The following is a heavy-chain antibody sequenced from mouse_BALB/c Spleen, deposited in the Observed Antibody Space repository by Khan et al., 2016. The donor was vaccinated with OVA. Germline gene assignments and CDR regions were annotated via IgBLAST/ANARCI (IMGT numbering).Heavy chain of an antibody. V-gene: IGHV1-31*01. Sequence: VQLQQSGPELMKPGASVKISCKASGYSFTTYYIHWVKQSHGKSLEWIGYIDPFNDDTNYNQKFKGKATLTVDKSSSTAYMHLSILTSRDSAVYYCANHGSISWFAYWGQGTLVTVSA. CDR3: ANHGSISWFAY. D-gene: IGHD1-1*01. J-gene: IGHJ3*01. CDR1: GYSFTTYY. CDR2: IDPFNDDT.